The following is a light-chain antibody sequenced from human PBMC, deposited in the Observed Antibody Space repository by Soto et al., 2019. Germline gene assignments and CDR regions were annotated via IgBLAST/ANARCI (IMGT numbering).Light chain of an antibody. CDR2: SAS. Sequence: EIVLSQSPATLSVSPGEKATLSCRASQSVSTNVAWYQQIPGQAPRLLIYSASTRATGVPARFSGSGSGTAFTLTISSLQSEDFAVYFCQQYVDWPPTYTFGQGTKLEI. CDR1: QSVSTN. V-gene: IGKV3-15*01. J-gene: IGKJ2*01. CDR3: QQYVDWPPTYT.